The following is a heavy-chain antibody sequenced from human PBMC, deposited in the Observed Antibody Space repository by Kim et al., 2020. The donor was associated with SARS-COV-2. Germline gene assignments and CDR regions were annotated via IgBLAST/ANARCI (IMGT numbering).Heavy chain of an antibody. Sequence: GGSLRLSWAAAGGTGRDDDRSGSRQAPGKGREGRADRGTRGRARDDADAGKGRCTSARDNAKNSLYLQMNSLRAEDTAVYYCARTRWTGGPFYFDYWGQGTLVTVSS. V-gene: IGHV3-11*01. CDR3: ARTRWTGGPFYFDY. CDR1: GGTGRDDD. D-gene: IGHD2-8*02. CDR2: RGTRGRAR. J-gene: IGHJ4*02.